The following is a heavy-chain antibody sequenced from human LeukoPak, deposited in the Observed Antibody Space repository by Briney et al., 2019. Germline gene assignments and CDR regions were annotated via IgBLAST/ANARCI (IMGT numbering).Heavy chain of an antibody. V-gene: IGHV4-30-4*08. Sequence: SETLSLTCTVSGGSISSGAYYWSWIRQPPGKGLEWIGNIYYSGTTSYNPSLKSRVSISVDTSKNQFSLKLSSVTAADTAVYYCVRASNYFDTSGYYYYFDYWGQGTLVTVSS. D-gene: IGHD3-22*01. J-gene: IGHJ4*02. CDR3: VRASNYFDTSGYYYYFDY. CDR1: GGSISSGAYY. CDR2: IYYSGTT.